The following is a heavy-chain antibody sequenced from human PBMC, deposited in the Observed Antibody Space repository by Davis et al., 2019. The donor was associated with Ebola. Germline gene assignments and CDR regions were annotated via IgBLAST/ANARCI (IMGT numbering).Heavy chain of an antibody. CDR2: INPNRGGT. D-gene: IGHD1/OR15-1a*01. V-gene: IGHV1-2*02. CDR1: GYTFTGYY. CDR3: AREETIRGWNRGDY. Sequence: ASVKVSCKASGYTFTGYYMHWVRQAPGQGLEWMGWINPNRGGTNYAQKLQGRVTMTTDTSTSTAYMELRSLRSDDTAVYYCAREETIRGWNRGDYWGQGTLVTVSS. J-gene: IGHJ4*02.